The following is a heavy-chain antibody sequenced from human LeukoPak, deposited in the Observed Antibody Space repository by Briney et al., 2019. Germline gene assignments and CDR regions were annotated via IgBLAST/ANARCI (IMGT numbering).Heavy chain of an antibody. CDR2: ISGSGRST. Sequence: TGGSLRLSCAASGFTFTNYGMIWFRQAPGKGLRWVSVISGSGRSTYYADSVKGRFTISRDNSKNTLYLQMNSLRAEDTAVYYCAKGGRGYSYGYDYWGQGTLVTVSS. CDR3: AKGGRGYSYGYDY. J-gene: IGHJ4*02. D-gene: IGHD5-18*01. CDR1: GFTFTNYG. V-gene: IGHV3-23*01.